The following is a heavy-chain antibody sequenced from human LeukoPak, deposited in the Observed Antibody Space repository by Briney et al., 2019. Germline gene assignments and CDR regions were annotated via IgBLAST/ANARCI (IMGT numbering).Heavy chain of an antibody. D-gene: IGHD1-26*01. CDR2: IHYSGST. CDR1: GGSISSSSYY. J-gene: IGHJ5*02. V-gene: IGHV4-39*07. Sequence: SETLSLTCTVSGGSISSSSYYWGWLRQPPGTGLEWIGSIHYSGSTYYNPSLKSRVTISVDTSKNQFSLKLSSVTAADTAVYYCARGNGGSYYFVPNWFDPWGQGTLVTVSS. CDR3: ARGNGGSYYFVPNWFDP.